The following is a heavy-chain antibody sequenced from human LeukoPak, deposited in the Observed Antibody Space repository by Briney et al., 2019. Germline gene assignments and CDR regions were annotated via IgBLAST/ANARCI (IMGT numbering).Heavy chain of an antibody. V-gene: IGHV4-61*01. CDR3: GSYDILTGFDY. Sequence: SQTLSLTCTVSGGSVSSGSYYWSWIRQPPGKGLEWIGYIYYSGSTNYNPSLKSRVTISVDTSKNQFSLKLSSVTAADTAVYYCGSYDILTGFDYWGQGTLVTVSS. J-gene: IGHJ4*02. D-gene: IGHD3-9*01. CDR1: GGSVSSGSYY. CDR2: IYYSGST.